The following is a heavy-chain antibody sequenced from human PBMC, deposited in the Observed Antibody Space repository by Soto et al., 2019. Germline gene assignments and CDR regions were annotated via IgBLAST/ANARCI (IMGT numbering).Heavy chain of an antibody. Sequence: ASVKVSCKASGYTLTSDYMHWVRQAPGQGLEWMGIINPSSGGTTYARKFQGRVTMTRDTSTSTVYMDLSSLRSEDTAVYYCARDRRAFDIWGQGTMVTV. V-gene: IGHV1-46*01. CDR1: GYTLTSDY. CDR2: INPSSGGT. J-gene: IGHJ3*02. CDR3: ARDRRAFDI.